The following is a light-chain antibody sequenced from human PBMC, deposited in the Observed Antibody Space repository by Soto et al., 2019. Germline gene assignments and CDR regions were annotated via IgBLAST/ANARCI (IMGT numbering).Light chain of an antibody. CDR3: QQYHSSPVT. CDR2: GAS. Sequence: EIVLTQSPGTLSLSPGDRATLSCRASQRVSSSYLAWYQQKPGQTPRLLIYGASDRATGIPDRFSGSGSGTDFTLTSSRLEPEDFAVYYCQQYHSSPVTFGQGTKVDIK. V-gene: IGKV3-20*01. CDR1: QRVSSSY. J-gene: IGKJ1*01.